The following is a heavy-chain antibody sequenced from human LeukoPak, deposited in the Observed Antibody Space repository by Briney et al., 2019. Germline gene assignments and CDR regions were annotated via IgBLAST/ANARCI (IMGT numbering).Heavy chain of an antibody. D-gene: IGHD4-17*01. CDR3: ARAHGDYDWDWYFDL. CDR1: GFTFSDYY. J-gene: IGHJ2*01. Sequence: GGSLRLPCAASGFTFSDYYMSWIRQAPGKGLEWVSYISSSGSTIYYADSVKGRFTISRDNAKNSLYLQMNSLRAEDTAVYYCARAHGDYDWDWYFDLWGRGTLVTVSS. V-gene: IGHV3-11*01. CDR2: ISSSGSTI.